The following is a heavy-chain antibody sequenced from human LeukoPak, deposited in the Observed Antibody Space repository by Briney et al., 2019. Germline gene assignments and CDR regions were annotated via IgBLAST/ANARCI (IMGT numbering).Heavy chain of an antibody. J-gene: IGHJ3*02. CDR1: GFTFDDYA. D-gene: IGHD5-24*01. CDR3: AKDKGGDGFTMEAFDI. V-gene: IGHV3-9*01. CDR2: ISWNSGSI. Sequence: GRSLRLSCAASGFTFDDYAMHWVRQAPGKGLEWVSGISWNSGSIGYADSVKGRFTISRDNAKNSLYLQMNSLRAEDTALYYCAKDKGGDGFTMEAFDIWGQGTMVTVSS.